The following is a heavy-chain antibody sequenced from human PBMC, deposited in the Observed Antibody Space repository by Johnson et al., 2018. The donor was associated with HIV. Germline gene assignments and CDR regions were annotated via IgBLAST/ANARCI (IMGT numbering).Heavy chain of an antibody. CDR2: INSDGGST. CDR3: AREGPSERAGFDI. V-gene: IGHV3-74*01. Sequence: VQLVESGGGLVQPGGSQRLSCAVSGFTFNPYWLHWVRQAPGKGLVWVARINSDGGSTSYVDSVKGRFTISRDNARNTLYLQMNSLRADDTAVYYCAREGPSERAGFDIWGQGTMVTVSS. J-gene: IGHJ3*02. CDR1: GFTFNPYW.